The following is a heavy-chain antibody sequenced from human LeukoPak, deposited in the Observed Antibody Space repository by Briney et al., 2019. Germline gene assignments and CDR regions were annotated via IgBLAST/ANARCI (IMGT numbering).Heavy chain of an antibody. D-gene: IGHD6-13*01. J-gene: IGHJ4*02. V-gene: IGHV4-59*12. CDR2: IYYSGST. CDR1: GGSISSYY. Sequence: PSETLSLTCTVSGGSISSYYWSWIRQPPGKGLEWIGYIYYSGSTNYNPSLKSRVTTSVDTSKNQFSLKLSSVTAADTAVYYCARGGYSSSWYQRKDYFDYWGQGTLVTVSS. CDR3: ARGGYSSSWYQRKDYFDY.